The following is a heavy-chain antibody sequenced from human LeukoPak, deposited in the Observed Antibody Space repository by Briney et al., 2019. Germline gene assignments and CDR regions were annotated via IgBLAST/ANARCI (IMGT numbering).Heavy chain of an antibody. D-gene: IGHD2-15*01. CDR1: GFTFSSYA. CDR3: ATLLGGNSFDY. J-gene: IGHJ4*02. CDR2: ISYDGSNK. V-gene: IGHV3-30*04. Sequence: GGSLRLSCAASGFTFSSYAMHWVRQAPGKGLEWVAVISYDGSNKYYADSVKGRFTISRDNSKNTLYLQMNSLRAEDTAVYYCATLLGGNSFDYWGQGTLVTVSS.